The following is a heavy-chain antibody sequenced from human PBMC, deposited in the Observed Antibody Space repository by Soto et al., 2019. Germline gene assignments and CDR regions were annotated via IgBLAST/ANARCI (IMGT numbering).Heavy chain of an antibody. CDR1: GFTFSSYA. CDR3: AKDLGYSNYVGGIYYYYYGMDV. CDR2: ISGSGGST. V-gene: IGHV3-23*01. Sequence: EVQLLESGGGLVQPGGSLRLSCAASGFTFSSYAMSWVRQAPGKGLEWVSAISGSGGSTYYADSVKGRFTISRDNSKNTLYLQMNSLRAEDTAVYYCAKDLGYSNYVGGIYYYYYGMDVWGQGTTVTVSS. D-gene: IGHD4-4*01. J-gene: IGHJ6*02.